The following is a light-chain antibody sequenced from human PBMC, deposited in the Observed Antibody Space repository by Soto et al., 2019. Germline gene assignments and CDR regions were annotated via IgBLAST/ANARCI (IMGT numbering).Light chain of an antibody. CDR3: QHRSDWPPIT. CDR1: QSVSTY. CDR2: DAS. J-gene: IGKJ5*01. Sequence: EVVLTQSPDTLSLSPGDRATLSCRASQSVSTYLAWYQQKPGQAPRLLIYDASNRATGIPARFSGSGSGTDFTLTISSLEAEDFAVYYCQHRSDWPPITFGQGTRLDI. V-gene: IGKV3-11*01.